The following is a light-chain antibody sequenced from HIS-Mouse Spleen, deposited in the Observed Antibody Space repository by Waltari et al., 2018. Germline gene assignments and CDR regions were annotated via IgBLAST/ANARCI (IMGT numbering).Light chain of an antibody. Sequence: DIVMTQSPASLAVSLGARATINCKSRESVLYSSNNKNYLAWYQQKPGQPPKLLIYWASTRESGVPDRFSGSGSGTDFTLTISSLQAEDVAVYYCQQYYSTPYTFGQGTKLEIK. CDR3: QQYYSTPYT. V-gene: IGKV4-1*01. CDR2: WAS. CDR1: ESVLYSSNNKNY. J-gene: IGKJ2*01.